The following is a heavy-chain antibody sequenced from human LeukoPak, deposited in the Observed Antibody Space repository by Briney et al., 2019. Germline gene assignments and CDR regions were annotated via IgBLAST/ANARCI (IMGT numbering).Heavy chain of an antibody. CDR2: IYYSGST. CDR3: ARDLGTDYYYYMDV. Sequence: SETLSLTCTVSGGSISSSSYYWGWIRQPPGKGLEWIGSIYYSGSTYYNPSLKSRVTISVDTSKNQFSLKLSSVTAADTAVYYCARDLGTDYYYYMDVWGKGTTVTISS. D-gene: IGHD3-16*01. CDR1: GGSISSSSYY. J-gene: IGHJ6*03. V-gene: IGHV4-39*07.